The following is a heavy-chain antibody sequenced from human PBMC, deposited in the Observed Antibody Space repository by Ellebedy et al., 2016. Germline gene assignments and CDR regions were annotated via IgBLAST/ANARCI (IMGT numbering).Heavy chain of an antibody. CDR2: ISYSGSA. J-gene: IGHJ5*02. CDR3: ARFLGARGYFDP. V-gene: IGHV4-59*01. Sequence: SETLSLTXTVSGGSISSYYWTWIRQPPGKRLQWIGYISYSGSANYNPSLKSRVPISVDTSKNQFSLNLSSVTAADTAVYYCARFLGARGYFDPWGQGTLVTVSS. D-gene: IGHD3-16*01. CDR1: GGSISSYY.